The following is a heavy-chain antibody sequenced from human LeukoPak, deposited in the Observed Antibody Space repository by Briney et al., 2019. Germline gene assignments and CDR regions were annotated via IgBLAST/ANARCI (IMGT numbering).Heavy chain of an antibody. CDR3: AKDSPFFDY. Sequence: PGGSLRLSCAASGFTFSSYGMHWVRQAPGKGLEWVAVTSYDGSNKYYADSVKGRFTISRDNSKNTLYLQMNSLRDEDTAVYYCAKDSPFFDYWGQGTLVTVSS. CDR1: GFTFSSYG. CDR2: TSYDGSNK. J-gene: IGHJ4*02. V-gene: IGHV3-30*18.